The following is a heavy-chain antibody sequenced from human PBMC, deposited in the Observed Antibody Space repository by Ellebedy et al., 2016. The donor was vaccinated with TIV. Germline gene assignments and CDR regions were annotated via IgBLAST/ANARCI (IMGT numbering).Heavy chain of an antibody. V-gene: IGHV3-23*01. J-gene: IGHJ4*02. CDR1: GFSFSNFA. CDR3: AKLDSSGYYYGRFDY. D-gene: IGHD3-22*01. CDR2: ISASGIST. Sequence: GESLKISCGASGFSFSNFAMTWVRQAPGKGLEWISSISASGISTDYADSVRGRVTISSDNSRNTLYLQMDSLRADDTAVYYCAKLDSSGYYYGRFDYWGQGTLVTVSS.